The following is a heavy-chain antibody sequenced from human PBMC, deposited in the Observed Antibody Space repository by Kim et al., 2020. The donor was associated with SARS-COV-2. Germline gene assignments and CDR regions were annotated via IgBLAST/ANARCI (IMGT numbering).Heavy chain of an antibody. D-gene: IGHD3-10*01. V-gene: IGHV4-59*01. CDR3: ARASMVRGVIPFDY. J-gene: IGHJ4*02. Sequence: PSLKSRVTISVDTSKNQFSLKLSSVTAADTAVYYCARASMVRGVIPFDYWGQGTLVTVSS.